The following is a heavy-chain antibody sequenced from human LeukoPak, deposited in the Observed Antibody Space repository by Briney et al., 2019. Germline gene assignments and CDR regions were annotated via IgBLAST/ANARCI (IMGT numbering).Heavy chain of an antibody. CDR3: AAVGTMVRGVIIPQDY. CDR1: GFTFTSSA. J-gene: IGHJ4*02. CDR2: IVVGSGNT. Sequence: ASVKVSCKASGFTFTSSAVQWVRQARGQRLEWIGWIVVGSGNTNYARKFQERVTITRDMSTSTAYMELSSLRSEDTAVYYCAAVGTMVRGVIIPQDYWGQGTLVTVSS. V-gene: IGHV1-58*01. D-gene: IGHD3-10*01.